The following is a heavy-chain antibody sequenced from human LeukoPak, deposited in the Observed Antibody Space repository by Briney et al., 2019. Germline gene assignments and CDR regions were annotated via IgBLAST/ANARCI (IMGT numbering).Heavy chain of an antibody. CDR3: ARSDRYYYGSDY. CDR2: IYYSGTT. Sequence: SETLSLTCSVSGGSISTYYWSWIRQPPGKGLEGIGYIYYSGTTNYNPSLKSRVTISVDTSKNQFSLELSSVTAADTAIYYCARSDRYYYGSDYWGQGTLVTVSS. D-gene: IGHD3-10*01. CDR1: GGSISTYY. J-gene: IGHJ4*02. V-gene: IGHV4-59*08.